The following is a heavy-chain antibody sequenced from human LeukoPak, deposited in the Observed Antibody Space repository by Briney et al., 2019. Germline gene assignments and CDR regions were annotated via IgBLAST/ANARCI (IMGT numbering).Heavy chain of an antibody. J-gene: IGHJ1*01. CDR1: GFTFSSYW. V-gene: IGHV3-74*01. D-gene: IGHD3-22*01. CDR3: ARAPSEIGGYYPEYFRH. Sequence: GGSLRLSCAASGFTFSSYWMHWVRQAPGKGLVWVSRIKSDGSAKYADSVKGRFTISRDNAKNTVSLQMNSLRAEDTGVYYCARAPSEIGGYYPEYFRHWGQGTLVTVSS. CDR2: IKSDGSA.